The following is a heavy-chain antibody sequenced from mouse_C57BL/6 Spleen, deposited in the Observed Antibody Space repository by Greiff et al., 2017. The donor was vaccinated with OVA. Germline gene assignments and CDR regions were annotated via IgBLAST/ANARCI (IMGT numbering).Heavy chain of an antibody. CDR3: ARNGYDYDGDYAMDY. CDR1: GFSLTSYA. CDR2: IWTGGGT. J-gene: IGHJ4*01. V-gene: IGHV2-9-1*01. Sequence: VQLQESGPGLVAPSQSLSITCTVSGFSLTSYAISWVRQPPGKGLEWLGVIWTGGGTNYNSALKSRLSISKDNSKSQVFLRMNSLQTDDTARYYCARNGYDYDGDYAMDYWGQGTSVTVSS. D-gene: IGHD2-4*01.